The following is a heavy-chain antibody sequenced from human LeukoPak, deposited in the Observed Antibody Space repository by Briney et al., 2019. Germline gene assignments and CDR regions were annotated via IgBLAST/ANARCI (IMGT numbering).Heavy chain of an antibody. J-gene: IGHJ3*02. V-gene: IGHV4-59*11. CDR2: ISYIGST. Sequence: LETLSLTCAVSDDSFSSHYWTWIRQPRGKGLEWIRYISYIGSTNYNPSLKSRVTISIDTSRNQFSLRLSSVTAADTAVYYCARDLVTVTKGFDIWGQGTMVSVSS. CDR3: ARDLVTVTKGFDI. CDR1: DDSFSSHY. D-gene: IGHD4-17*01.